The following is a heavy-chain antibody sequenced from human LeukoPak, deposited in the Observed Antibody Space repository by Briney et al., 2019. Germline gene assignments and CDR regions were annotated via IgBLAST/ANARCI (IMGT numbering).Heavy chain of an antibody. Sequence: SETLSLTCTVSGGSISSYYWSWIRQPPGKGLEWIGYISYSGSTNYNPSPKSRVTISIETAQNQFSLKLSSVTAAETAVYYCARHHNGYYYYGMDVWGQGTTVTVSS. D-gene: IGHD2-8*01. J-gene: IGHJ6*02. CDR2: ISYSGST. CDR3: ARHHNGYYYYGMDV. V-gene: IGHV4-59*08. CDR1: GGSISSYY.